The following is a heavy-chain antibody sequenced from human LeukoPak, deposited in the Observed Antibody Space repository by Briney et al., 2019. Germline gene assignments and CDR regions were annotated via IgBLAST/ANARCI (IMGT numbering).Heavy chain of an antibody. V-gene: IGHV3-7*03. Sequence: GGSLRLSCTASGFTFGDYAMSWVRQAPGKGLEWVANIKQDGSEKYYVDSVKGRFTISRDNAKNSLYLQMNSLRAEDTAVYYCARGSSDGSGSYWGQGTLVTVSS. D-gene: IGHD3-10*01. CDR3: ARGSSDGSGSY. CDR1: GFTFGDYA. J-gene: IGHJ4*02. CDR2: IKQDGSEK.